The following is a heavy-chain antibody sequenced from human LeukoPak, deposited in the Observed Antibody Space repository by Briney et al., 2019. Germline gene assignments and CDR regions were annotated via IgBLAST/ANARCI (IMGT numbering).Heavy chain of an antibody. CDR3: TRVGNPITMVRGVTPPFDY. Sequence: PGGSLRLSCAASGFTFSTYAMTWVRQAPGKGLEWVGFIRSKAYGGTTEYAASVKGRFTISRDDSKSIAYLQMNSLKTEDTAVYYCTRVGNPITMVRGVTPPFDYWGQGTLVTVSS. D-gene: IGHD3-10*01. CDR1: GFTFSTYA. J-gene: IGHJ4*02. V-gene: IGHV3-49*04. CDR2: IRSKAYGGTT.